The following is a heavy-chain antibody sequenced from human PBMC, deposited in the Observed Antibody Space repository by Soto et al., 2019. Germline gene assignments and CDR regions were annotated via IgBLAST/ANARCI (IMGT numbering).Heavy chain of an antibody. CDR2: IIPMFGIQ. CDR3: ARGGTSGWLKGAYDV. J-gene: IGHJ3*01. V-gene: IGHV1-69*01. CDR1: GGTLNKHA. D-gene: IGHD6-19*01. Sequence: QVQLVQSGAEVKKPGSSVKVSCRASGGTLNKHAITWVRRAPGQGLEWLGGIIPMFGIQNYPQKFQGRFTITADDSTNTSHMELNSLTSDDTAVYYCARGGTSGWLKGAYDVWGQGTMVTVAS.